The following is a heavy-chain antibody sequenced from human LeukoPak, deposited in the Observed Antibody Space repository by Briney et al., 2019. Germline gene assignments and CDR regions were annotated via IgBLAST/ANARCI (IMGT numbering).Heavy chain of an antibody. CDR1: GYTFTSYA. Sequence: ASVKVSCKASGYTFTSYAMNWVRQAPGQGLEWMGWINTNTGNPTYAQGFTGRFVFSLDTSVSTAYLQIGSLKAEDTAVYYCARESLAVAGYDAFDIWGQGTMVTVSS. D-gene: IGHD6-19*01. CDR2: INTNTGNP. J-gene: IGHJ3*02. V-gene: IGHV7-4-1*01. CDR3: ARESLAVAGYDAFDI.